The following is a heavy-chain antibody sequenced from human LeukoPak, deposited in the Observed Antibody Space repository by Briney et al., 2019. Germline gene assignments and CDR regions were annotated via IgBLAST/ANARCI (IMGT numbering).Heavy chain of an antibody. CDR2: ISWNSGSI. J-gene: IGHJ5*02. D-gene: IGHD6-19*01. CDR3: AKGTDSSGWYDWFDP. Sequence: PGGSLRLSCAASGFTFDDYAMHWVRQAPGKGLEWVSGISWNSGSIGYADSVKGRFTISRDNAKNSLYLQMNSLRAEDTALYYCAKGTDSSGWYDWFDPWGQGTLVTVSS. CDR1: GFTFDDYA. V-gene: IGHV3-9*01.